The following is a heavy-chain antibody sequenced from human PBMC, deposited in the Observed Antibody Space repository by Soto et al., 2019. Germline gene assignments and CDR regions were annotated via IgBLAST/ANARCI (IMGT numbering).Heavy chain of an antibody. CDR1: GYTFTSYA. Sequence: ASVKVSCKASGYTFTSYAMHWVRQAPGQRLEWMVWINAGNGDTKYSQKFQGRVTITRDTSASTAYMELSSLRSEDTAVYYCARDYYDSSGLFWFDPWGQGTLVTVSS. CDR3: ARDYYDSSGLFWFDP. CDR2: INAGNGDT. V-gene: IGHV1-3*01. J-gene: IGHJ5*02. D-gene: IGHD3-22*01.